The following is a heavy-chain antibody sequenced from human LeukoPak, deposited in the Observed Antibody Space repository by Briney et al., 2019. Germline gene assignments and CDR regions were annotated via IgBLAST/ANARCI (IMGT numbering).Heavy chain of an antibody. J-gene: IGHJ4*02. CDR3: ARTPQWLGSYYFDY. CDR1: GFTFSSYG. CDR2: IWYDGSNK. V-gene: IGHV3-33*01. D-gene: IGHD6-19*01. Sequence: GWSLRLSCAASGFTFSSYGMHWVRQAPGKGLESVAVIWYDGSNKYYADSVKGRFTISRDNSKNTLYLQMNSLRAEDTAVYYCARTPQWLGSYYFDYWGQGTLLTVSS.